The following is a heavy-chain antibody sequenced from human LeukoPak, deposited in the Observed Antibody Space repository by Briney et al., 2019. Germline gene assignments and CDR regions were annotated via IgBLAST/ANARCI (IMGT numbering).Heavy chain of an antibody. Sequence: GGSLRLSCAASGFTFSSYGMHWVRQAPGKGLEWVAFIRYDGSNKYYADSVKGRFTISRDNSKNTLYLQMNSLRAEDTAVYYCAKEGRGLAVAVHNWFDPWGQGTLVTVSS. CDR3: AKEGRGLAVAVHNWFDP. V-gene: IGHV3-30*02. D-gene: IGHD6-19*01. CDR1: GFTFSSYG. J-gene: IGHJ5*02. CDR2: IRYDGSNK.